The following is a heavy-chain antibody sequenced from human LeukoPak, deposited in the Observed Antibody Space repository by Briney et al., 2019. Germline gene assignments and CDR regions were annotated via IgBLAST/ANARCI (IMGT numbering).Heavy chain of an antibody. D-gene: IGHD6-19*01. CDR2: IRYDGSNK. V-gene: IGHV3-30*02. Sequence: PGGSLRLSCAASGFTFNNYGINWVRQAPGKGREWVAFIRYDGSNKFYADSVKGRFTISRDNSKNTMFFQMNSLRPEDTAVYYCAKDRLQWLAKGGVFDLWGQGTMVTVSS. J-gene: IGHJ3*01. CDR1: GFTFNNYG. CDR3: AKDRLQWLAKGGVFDL.